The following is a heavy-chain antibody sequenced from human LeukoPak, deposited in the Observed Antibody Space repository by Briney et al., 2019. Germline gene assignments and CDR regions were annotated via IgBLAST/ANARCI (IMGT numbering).Heavy chain of an antibody. CDR1: GGSISSYY. CDR3: ARGGTKYDFWSGAWWFDP. Sequence: SETLSLTCTVSGGSISSYYWSWIRQPPGKGLEWIGYIYYSGSTNYNPSLKSRVTISVDTSKNKFSLKLSSVTAADTAVYYCARGGTKYDFWSGAWWFDPWGQGTLVTVSS. J-gene: IGHJ5*02. V-gene: IGHV4-59*01. D-gene: IGHD3-3*01. CDR2: IYYSGST.